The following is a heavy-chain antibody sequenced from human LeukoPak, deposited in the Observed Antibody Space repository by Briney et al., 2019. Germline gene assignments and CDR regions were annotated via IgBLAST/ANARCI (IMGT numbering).Heavy chain of an antibody. J-gene: IGHJ4*02. V-gene: IGHV3-7*01. CDR2: IKQDGSEK. CDR3: ASSFYASGSYYEDY. Sequence: PGGSLRLSCAASGFIFSSHWMNWVRQAPGKGLEWVANIKQDGSEKYYVDSVKGRFTISRDNAKNSLYLQMNSLRAEDTAVYYCASSFYASGSYYEDYWGQGTLVTVSS. D-gene: IGHD3-10*01. CDR1: GFIFSSHW.